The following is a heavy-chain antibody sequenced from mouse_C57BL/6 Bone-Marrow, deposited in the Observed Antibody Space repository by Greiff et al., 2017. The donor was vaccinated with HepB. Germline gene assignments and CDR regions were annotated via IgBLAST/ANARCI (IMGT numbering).Heavy chain of an antibody. V-gene: IGHV14-3*01. CDR2: IDPANGNT. Sequence: EVKLQQSVAELVRPGASVKLSCTASGFNIKNTYMHWVKQRPEQGLEWIGRIDPANGNTKYAPKFQGKATITADTSSNTAYLQLSSLTSEDTAIYYCARSLTGTRTWFAYWGQGTLVTVSA. J-gene: IGHJ3*01. CDR1: GFNIKNTY. D-gene: IGHD4-1*01. CDR3: ARSLTGTRTWFAY.